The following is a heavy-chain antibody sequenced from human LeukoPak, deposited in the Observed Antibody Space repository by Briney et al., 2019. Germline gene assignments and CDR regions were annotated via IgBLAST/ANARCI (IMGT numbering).Heavy chain of an antibody. Sequence: GGSLRLSCAASGLTSSDYYMSWIRQAPGKGLEWVSYISSSGSTIYYADSVKGRFTISRDNAKNSLYLQMNSLRAEDTAVYYCARGRITMVRGRRAVRAFDIWGQGTMVTVSS. J-gene: IGHJ3*02. CDR3: ARGRITMVRGRRAVRAFDI. V-gene: IGHV3-11*04. CDR2: ISSSGSTI. CDR1: GLTSSDYY. D-gene: IGHD3-10*01.